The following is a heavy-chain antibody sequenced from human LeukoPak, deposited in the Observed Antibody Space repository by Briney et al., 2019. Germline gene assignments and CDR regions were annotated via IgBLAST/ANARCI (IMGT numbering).Heavy chain of an antibody. Sequence: SETLSLTCTVSGGSISSYYWSWIRQPPGKGLEWIGYIYYSGSTNYNPSLKSRVTISVDTSKNQFSLKLSSVTAADTAVYYCARDSGYDKGIDYWGQGTLVTVSS. V-gene: IGHV4-59*01. J-gene: IGHJ4*02. CDR2: IYYSGST. CDR1: GGSISSYY. CDR3: ARDSGYDKGIDY. D-gene: IGHD5-12*01.